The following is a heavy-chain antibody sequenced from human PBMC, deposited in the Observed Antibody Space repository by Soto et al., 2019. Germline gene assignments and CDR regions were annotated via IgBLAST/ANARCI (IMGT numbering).Heavy chain of an antibody. CDR1: GGSFISGGYY. Sequence: PSETLSLTCTVSGGSFISGGYYFSCIRQHPGKGLEWIGYIYYSGSTYYNPSLKSRITISLDTSKNQFSLELTSVTAADTAMYYCARSLSSSSGYFDPWGQGTLVTVSS. V-gene: IGHV4-31*03. D-gene: IGHD6-6*01. CDR3: ARSLSSSSGYFDP. CDR2: IYYSGST. J-gene: IGHJ5*02.